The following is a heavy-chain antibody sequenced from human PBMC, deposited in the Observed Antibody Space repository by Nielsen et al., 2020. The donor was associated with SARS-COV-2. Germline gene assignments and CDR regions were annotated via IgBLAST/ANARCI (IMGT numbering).Heavy chain of an antibody. J-gene: IGHJ4*02. CDR3: ARGGYSYGYVFDY. CDR2: IYYSGST. Sequence: SETLSLTCAVYGGSFSGYYWSWIRQHPGKGLEWIGYIYYSGSTYYNPSLKSRVTISVDTSKNQFSLKLSSVTAADTAVYYCARGGYSYGYVFDYWGQGTLVTVSS. D-gene: IGHD5-18*01. V-gene: IGHV4-31*11. CDR1: GGSFSGYY.